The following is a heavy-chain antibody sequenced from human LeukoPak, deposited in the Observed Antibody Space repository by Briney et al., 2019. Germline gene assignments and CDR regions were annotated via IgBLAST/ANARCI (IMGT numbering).Heavy chain of an antibody. Sequence: GGSLRLSCVASGSNVTYNYMTWVRQAPGKGLEWVSLIDSGGTTYYADSLKGRFTISRHSPSNTLFLQMTNLRPEDTAVYYCARTSYYYDMDVWGPGTTVTVSS. CDR2: IDSGGTT. CDR3: ARTSYYYDMDV. V-gene: IGHV3-53*04. J-gene: IGHJ6*02. CDR1: GSNVTYNY.